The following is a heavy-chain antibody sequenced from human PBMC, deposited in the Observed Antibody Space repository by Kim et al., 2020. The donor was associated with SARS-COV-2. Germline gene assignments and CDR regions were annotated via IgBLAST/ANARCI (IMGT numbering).Heavy chain of an antibody. Sequence: SVKVSCKASGGTFSSYAISWVRQAPGQGLEWMGRIIPILGIANYAQKFQGRVTITADKSTSTAYMELSSLRSEDTAVYYCARATLHGSGFEMDWGQGTLVTVSS. CDR1: GGTFSSYA. J-gene: IGHJ4*02. CDR2: IIPILGIA. D-gene: IGHD3-10*01. CDR3: ARATLHGSGFEMD. V-gene: IGHV1-69*04.